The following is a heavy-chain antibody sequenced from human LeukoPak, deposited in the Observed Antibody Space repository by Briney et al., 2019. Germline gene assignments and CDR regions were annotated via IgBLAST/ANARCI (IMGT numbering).Heavy chain of an antibody. CDR1: GGTFISYA. CDR3: ARDQGITIFGVDGYYYYGMDV. Sequence: ASVKVSCKASGGTFISYAISWVRQAPGQGLEWMGGIIPIFGTANYAQKFQGRVTITADESTSTAYMELSSLRSEDTAVYYCARDQGITIFGVDGYYYYGMDVWGRGTTVTVSS. J-gene: IGHJ6*02. D-gene: IGHD3-3*01. CDR2: IIPIFGTA. V-gene: IGHV1-69*13.